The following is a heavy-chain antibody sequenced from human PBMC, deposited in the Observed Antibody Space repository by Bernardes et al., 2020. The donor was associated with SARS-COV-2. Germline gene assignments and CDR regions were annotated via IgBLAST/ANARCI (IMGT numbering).Heavy chain of an antibody. Sequence: SETLSLTCAVYGGSFTDYFWSWIRQPPGEGLEWIGQINHSGSANYNPSLKSRVTVSIDPSKNQFSLTLNSVTAADSAVYYCARDDGYFDYWDQGALVTVSS. CDR1: GGSFTDYF. V-gene: IGHV4-34*01. J-gene: IGHJ4*02. CDR2: INHSGSA. D-gene: IGHD1-1*01. CDR3: ARDDGYFDY.